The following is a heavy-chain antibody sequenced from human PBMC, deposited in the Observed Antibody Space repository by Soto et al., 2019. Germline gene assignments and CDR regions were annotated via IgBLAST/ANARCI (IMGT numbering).Heavy chain of an antibody. J-gene: IGHJ4*02. CDR3: ARDLTYYYDSSGFDY. CDR1: GFTFSRYA. D-gene: IGHD3-22*01. Sequence: NPGGSLRLSCAAPGFTFSRYAMSWVRQAPGKGLEWVSSISSSSSYIYYADSVKGRFTISRDNAKNSLYLQMNSLRAEDTAVYYWARDLTYYYDSSGFDYWGQGTLVTVSS. V-gene: IGHV3-21*01. CDR2: ISSSSSYI.